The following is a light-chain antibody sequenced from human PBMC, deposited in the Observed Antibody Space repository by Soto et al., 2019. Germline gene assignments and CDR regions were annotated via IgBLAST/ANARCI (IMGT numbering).Light chain of an antibody. Sequence: DIPMTQSPSSLSASVGDRVTITCRASQYISSYVNWYQQKPGKAPKFLIYGASDLQRGVPSRFSGSGSGTDFTLTINSLQPEEFATYYCQQSYSRPLTFGPGTKLDIK. CDR3: QQSYSRPLT. CDR2: GAS. CDR1: QYISSY. J-gene: IGKJ3*01. V-gene: IGKV1-39*01.